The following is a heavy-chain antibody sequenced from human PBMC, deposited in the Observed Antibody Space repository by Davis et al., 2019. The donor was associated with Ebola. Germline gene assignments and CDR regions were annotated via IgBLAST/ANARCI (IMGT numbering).Heavy chain of an antibody. V-gene: IGHV5-51*01. CDR2: IFPDDSDT. CDR3: TRQGPTSWDS. D-gene: IGHD2-2*01. CDR1: GYSFTSYW. J-gene: IGHJ4*02. Sequence: GGSLRLSCKASGYSFTSYWIGWVRQMPGKGLEWMGFIFPDDSDTTYSPSFQGQVTFSVDRSIRTAYLQWNSLKASDTAIYYCTRQGPTSWDSWGQGTLVTVSS.